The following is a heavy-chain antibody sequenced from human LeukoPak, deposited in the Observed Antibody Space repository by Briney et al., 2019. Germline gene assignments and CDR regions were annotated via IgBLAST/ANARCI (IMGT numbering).Heavy chain of an antibody. V-gene: IGHV3-7*01. CDR3: ARGGRSAVAGTSPY. Sequence: GGSLRLSCVASGFTFSSYWMTWVRQAPGKGLEWVANIRQDGSEKYYVDSVKGRFTVSRDNAKNSVYLQMNSLRVEDTAVYYCARGGRSAVAGTSPYWGQGTLVTVSS. CDR2: IRQDGSEK. J-gene: IGHJ4*02. D-gene: IGHD6-19*01. CDR1: GFTFSSYW.